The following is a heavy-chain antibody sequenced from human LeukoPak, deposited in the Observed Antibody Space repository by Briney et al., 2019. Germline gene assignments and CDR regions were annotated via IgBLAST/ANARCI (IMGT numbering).Heavy chain of an antibody. V-gene: IGHV4-30-2*01. D-gene: IGHD2-2*01. Sequence: SETLSLTCAVSGGSISSGGYSWSWIRQPPGKGLEWIGYIYHSGSTYYNPSLKSRVTISVDRSKNQFSLKLSSVTAADTAVYYCARERYCSSTSCRWHWFDPWGQGTLVTGSS. CDR2: IYHSGST. J-gene: IGHJ5*02. CDR3: ARERYCSSTSCRWHWFDP. CDR1: GGSISSGGYS.